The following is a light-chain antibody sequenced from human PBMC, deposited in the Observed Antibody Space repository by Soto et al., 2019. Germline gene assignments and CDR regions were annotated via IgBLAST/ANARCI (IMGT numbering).Light chain of an antibody. Sequence: EIVLTQSPGALSLSPGEGATLSCRASQAVISGYLAWYQQKPGQAPRLLMYGVSSRPTGISDRFSGSGSGTEFTLTITILEPEDFALYYCQQYGVPPFNFGQGNKLQIK. V-gene: IGKV3-20*01. CDR2: GVS. CDR1: QAVISGY. CDR3: QQYGVPPFN. J-gene: IGKJ2*01.